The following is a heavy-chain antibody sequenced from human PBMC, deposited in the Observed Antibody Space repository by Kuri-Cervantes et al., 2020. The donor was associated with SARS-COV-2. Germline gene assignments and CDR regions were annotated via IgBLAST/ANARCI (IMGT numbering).Heavy chain of an antibody. V-gene: IGHV4-30-2*01. Sequence: LRLSCAVSGGSTSSGGYSWSWIRQPPGKGLEWIGCIHHSGSTYYNPSLKSRVTISVDRSKNQFSLKLSFVTAADTAVYSCARVGGYDQLTNWFDPWGQGTLVTVSS. CDR1: GGSTSSGGYS. CDR3: ARVGGYDQLTNWFDP. J-gene: IGHJ5*02. CDR2: IHHSGST. D-gene: IGHD5-12*01.